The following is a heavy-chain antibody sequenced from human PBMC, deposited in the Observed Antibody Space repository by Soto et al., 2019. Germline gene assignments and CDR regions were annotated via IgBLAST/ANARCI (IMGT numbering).Heavy chain of an antibody. V-gene: IGHV3-23*01. CDR1: GFTFSSYA. J-gene: IGHJ5*02. CDR3: AKGYSSSPRNWFDP. Sequence: PVGSLRLSCAASGFTFSSYAMSWVRQAPGKGLEWVSAISGSGGSTYYADSVKGRFTISRDNSKNTLYLQMNSLRAEDTAVYYCAKGYSSSPRNWFDPWGQGTLVTVSS. CDR2: ISGSGGST. D-gene: IGHD6-13*01.